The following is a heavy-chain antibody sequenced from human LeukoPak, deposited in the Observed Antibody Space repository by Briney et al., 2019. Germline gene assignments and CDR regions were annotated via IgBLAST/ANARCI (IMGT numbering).Heavy chain of an antibody. CDR3: ARGPTYCGGDCYTL. D-gene: IGHD2-21*02. V-gene: IGHV1-8*01. J-gene: IGHJ4*02. CDR1: GYTFINYD. CDR2: MNPNSGNT. Sequence: ASVKVSCKASGYTFINYDINWVRQATGQGLEWMGWMNPNSGNTGYAQEFQGRVTMTRNTSISTAYMELSSVRSDDTAVYYCARGPTYCGGDCYTLWGQGTLVTVSS.